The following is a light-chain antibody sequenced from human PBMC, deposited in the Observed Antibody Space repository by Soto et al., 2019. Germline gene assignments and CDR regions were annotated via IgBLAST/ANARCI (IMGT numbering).Light chain of an antibody. CDR1: SSDVGGYNY. CDR3: SSYTSSSTSERV. J-gene: IGLJ1*01. Sequence: QSALTQPASVSGSPGQSITISCTGTSSDVGGYNYVSWYQQHPGKAPKLMIYDVSNRPSGVSNRFSGSKSGNTASLTISGLQAEDEADYYCSSYTSSSTSERVFGTGTKLTVL. CDR2: DVS. V-gene: IGLV2-14*01.